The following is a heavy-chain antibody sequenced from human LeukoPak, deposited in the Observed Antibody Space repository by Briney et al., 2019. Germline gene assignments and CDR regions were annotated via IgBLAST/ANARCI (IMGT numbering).Heavy chain of an antibody. V-gene: IGHV3-30*18. CDR1: GFTFSSYG. D-gene: IGHD3-22*01. CDR2: ISYDGSNK. J-gene: IGHJ4*02. CDR3: AKLTVRSSGYYFDY. Sequence: GGSLRLSCAASGFTFSSYGMHWVRQAPGKGLEWVAVISYDGSNKYYADSVKGRFTISRDNSKNTLYLQMNSLRAEDTAVYYCAKLTVRSSGYYFDYWGQGTLVTVSS.